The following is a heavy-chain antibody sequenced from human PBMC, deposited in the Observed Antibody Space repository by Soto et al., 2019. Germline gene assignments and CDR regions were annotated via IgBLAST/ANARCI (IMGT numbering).Heavy chain of an antibody. D-gene: IGHD3-16*01. J-gene: IGHJ6*02. CDR1: GFSLSDYA. CDR2: IRSRTYGGTT. Sequence: LRLSCTTSGFSLSDYAMSWVRQAPGKGLEWVGFIRSRTYGGTTDFAASVKGRFTISRDDSKSIVYLQMNSLQTEDTAVYYCSRGGGNYFYYGMDVWGQGTTVTVSS. CDR3: SRGGGNYFYYGMDV. V-gene: IGHV3-49*04.